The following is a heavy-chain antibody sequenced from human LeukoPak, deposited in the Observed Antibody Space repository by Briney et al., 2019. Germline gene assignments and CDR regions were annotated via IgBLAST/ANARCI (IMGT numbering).Heavy chain of an antibody. CDR3: ARFVWNTAAFDY. CDR2: ISSSAGTI. J-gene: IGHJ4*02. CDR1: GFTFSSYE. D-gene: IGHD3-16*01. Sequence: GGSLRLSCAASGFTFSSYEMNWVREAPGKGLEWVSYISSSAGTIYYADSVKGRFTISRDSAKNSLYLQMNSLRGEDTAVYCCARFVWNTAAFDYWGPGTLVTVSS. V-gene: IGHV3-48*03.